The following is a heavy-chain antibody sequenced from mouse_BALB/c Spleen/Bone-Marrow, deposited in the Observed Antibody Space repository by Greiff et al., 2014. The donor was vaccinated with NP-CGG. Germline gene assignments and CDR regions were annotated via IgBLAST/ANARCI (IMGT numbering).Heavy chain of an antibody. CDR2: IDPSDSET. CDR3: ARTAY. Sequence: QVQLKESGAEPVKPGAPVKLSCKASGYTFTDYWMNWVKQRPGRGLEWIGRIDPSDSETHYNQKFKDKATLTVDKSSTTAYIQLSNLTSEDSAVYYCARTAYWGQGTLVTASA. J-gene: IGHJ3*01. V-gene: IGHV1-69*02. CDR1: GYTFTDYW.